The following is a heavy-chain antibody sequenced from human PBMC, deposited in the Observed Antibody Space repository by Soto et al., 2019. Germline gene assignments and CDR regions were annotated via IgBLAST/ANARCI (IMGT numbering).Heavy chain of an antibody. J-gene: IGHJ4*02. CDR1: GYTFSTYG. CDR3: AREGAVMAAAGPDC. V-gene: IGHV1-18*01. Sequence: QVQLVQSGAEVKKPGASVKVSCKASGYTFSTYGISWVRQAPGQGLEWMGWISAYNGDTETNYAQKFQGRVTMTTDTSTSAAYMEPRNLRPDAPAVYYGAREGAVMAAAGPDCWGQATLVTVSS. CDR2: ISAYNGDTET. D-gene: IGHD6-13*01.